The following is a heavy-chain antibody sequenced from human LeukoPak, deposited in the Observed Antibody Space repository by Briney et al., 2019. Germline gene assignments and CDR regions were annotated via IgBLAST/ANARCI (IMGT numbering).Heavy chain of an antibody. V-gene: IGHV3-23*01. J-gene: IGHJ4*02. Sequence: GGSLRLSCAASGFTFSTYAMTWVCQAPGKGLEWVSAISGSGGSTYYADSVKGRFTISRDNSKNTVFVQMNSLRAEDTAVYYCAGGGSDHVWGSYRGDYWGQGTLVTVSS. CDR3: AGGGSDHVWGSYRGDY. CDR2: ISGSGGST. D-gene: IGHD3-16*02. CDR1: GFTFSTYA.